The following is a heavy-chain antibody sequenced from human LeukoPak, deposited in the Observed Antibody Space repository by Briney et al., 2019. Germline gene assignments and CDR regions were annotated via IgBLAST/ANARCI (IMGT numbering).Heavy chain of an antibody. CDR2: ISYDGSNK. Sequence: GGSLRLSCAASGFTFSSYGMHWVRQAPGKGLEWVAVISYDGSNKYYADSVKGRFTISRDNSKNTLYLQMNSLRAEDTAVYYCAKDFNDYGDYYYYYGMDAWGQGTTVTVSS. CDR3: AKDFNDYGDYYYYYGMDA. J-gene: IGHJ6*02. V-gene: IGHV3-30*18. D-gene: IGHD4-17*01. CDR1: GFTFSSYG.